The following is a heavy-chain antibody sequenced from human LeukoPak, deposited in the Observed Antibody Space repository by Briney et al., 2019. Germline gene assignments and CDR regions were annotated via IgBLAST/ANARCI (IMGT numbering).Heavy chain of an antibody. CDR3: ATEVFGVGPYDP. V-gene: IGHV4-4*07. Sequence: SETLSLTCTVSGGSISSYYWSWIRQPAGKGLEWIGRIYTSGSTNYNPSLKSRVTISVDKSKNQFSLKLSSVTAADTAVYYCATEVFGVGPYDPWGQGTLVTVSS. D-gene: IGHD3-10*02. J-gene: IGHJ5*02. CDR1: GGSISSYY. CDR2: IYTSGST.